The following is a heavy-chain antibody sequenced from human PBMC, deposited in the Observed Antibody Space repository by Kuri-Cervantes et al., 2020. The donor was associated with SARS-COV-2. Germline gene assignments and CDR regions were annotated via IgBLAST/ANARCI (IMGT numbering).Heavy chain of an antibody. CDR3: ARLSELTPDY. CDR1: GGSISSSSYY. J-gene: IGHJ4*02. Sequence: SETLSLTCTVSGGSISSSSYYWGWIRQPPGKGLEWIGSIYYSGSTYYNPSLKSRVTISVDTSKNQFSLKLSSVTAADTAVYYCARLSELTPDYWGQGTLVTVSS. CDR2: IYYSGST. V-gene: IGHV4-39*01. D-gene: IGHD3-10*01.